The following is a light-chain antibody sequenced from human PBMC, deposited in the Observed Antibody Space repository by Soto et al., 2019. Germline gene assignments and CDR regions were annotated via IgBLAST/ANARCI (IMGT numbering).Light chain of an antibody. Sequence: ETVLTQSPATLSLPPGDRATLSCRASRRVSTYLAWYQQKVGQAPRLLIYDASNRAAGTPGRFSGSGSGTDFTLTISSLEPEDFAVYYCQQRDNWPWTFGQGTKVDI. CDR3: QQRDNWPWT. V-gene: IGKV3-11*01. CDR2: DAS. J-gene: IGKJ1*01. CDR1: RRVSTY.